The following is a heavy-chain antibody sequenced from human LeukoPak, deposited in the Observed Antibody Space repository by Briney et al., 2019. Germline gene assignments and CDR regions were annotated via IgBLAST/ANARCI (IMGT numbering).Heavy chain of an antibody. J-gene: IGHJ5*02. V-gene: IGHV4-4*09. Sequence: SETLSLTCTVSGGSISSYYWSWVLQSPGKGPEWIGYIFTSGWTDYNPSLKSRVTMSVDTSKNQLSMELRFLTAADTAVYYCATSHDVKTAPYDLWGQGTLVTVSS. CDR3: ATSHDVKTAPYDL. CDR2: IFTSGWT. D-gene: IGHD2-21*01. CDR1: GGSISSYY.